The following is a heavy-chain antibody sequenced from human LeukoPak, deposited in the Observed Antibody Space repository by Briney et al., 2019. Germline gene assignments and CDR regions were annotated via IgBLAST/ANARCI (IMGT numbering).Heavy chain of an antibody. CDR2: IIPIFGTA. CDR1: GGTFSSYA. Sequence: SVKVSCKASGGTFSSYAISWVRQAPGQGLEWMGGIIPIFGTANYAQKFQGRVTITADKSTSTAYMELSSLRSEDAAVYYCAINGDYDILTGYYHWGQGTLVTVSS. CDR3: AINGDYDILTGYYH. J-gene: IGHJ4*02. D-gene: IGHD3-9*01. V-gene: IGHV1-69*06.